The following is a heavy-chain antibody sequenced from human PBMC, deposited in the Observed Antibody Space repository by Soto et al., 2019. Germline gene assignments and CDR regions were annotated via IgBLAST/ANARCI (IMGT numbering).Heavy chain of an antibody. CDR3: ALRGVISYYFDY. CDR1: GGTFSSYA. CDR2: IIPIFGTA. V-gene: IGHV1-69*13. Sequence: SVQVSCKASGGTFSSYAISWVRQAPGQGLEWMGGIIPIFGTANYAQKFQGRVTITADESTSTAYMELSSLRSEDTAVYYCALRGVISYYFDYWGQGTLVTVSS. J-gene: IGHJ4*02. D-gene: IGHD3-10*01.